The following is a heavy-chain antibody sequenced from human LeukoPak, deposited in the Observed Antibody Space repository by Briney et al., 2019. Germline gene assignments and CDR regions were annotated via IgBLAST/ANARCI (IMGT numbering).Heavy chain of an antibody. D-gene: IGHD6-19*01. V-gene: IGHV4-34*01. Sequence: SETLSLTCAVYGGSFSGYYWSWIRQPPGKGLEWIGEINHSGSTNYNPSLKRRVTISVDTSKNQFSLKLSSVTAADTAVYYCARGVDSSGWSDKNWFDPWGQGTLVTVSS. J-gene: IGHJ5*02. CDR2: INHSGST. CDR3: ARGVDSSGWSDKNWFDP. CDR1: GGSFSGYY.